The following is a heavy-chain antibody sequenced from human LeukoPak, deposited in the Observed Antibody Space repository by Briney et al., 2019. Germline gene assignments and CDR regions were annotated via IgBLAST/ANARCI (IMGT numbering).Heavy chain of an antibody. CDR3: AKAPRDPASCSSTSCYARGGYYYYGMDV. J-gene: IGHJ6*02. Sequence: PGGSLILSCAASGFTFSSYAMSWVRQAPGKGLEWVSAISGSGGSTYYADSVKGRFTISRDNSKNTLYLQMNSLRAEDTAVYYCAKAPRDPASCSSTSCYARGGYYYYGMDVWGQGTTVTVSS. V-gene: IGHV3-23*01. CDR2: ISGSGGST. CDR1: GFTFSSYA. D-gene: IGHD2-2*01.